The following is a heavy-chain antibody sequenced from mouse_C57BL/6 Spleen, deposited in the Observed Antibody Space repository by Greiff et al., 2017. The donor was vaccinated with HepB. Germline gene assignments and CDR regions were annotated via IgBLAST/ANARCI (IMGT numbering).Heavy chain of an antibody. CDR1: GYTFTSYW. V-gene: IGHV1-55*01. Sequence: QVQLQQPGAELVKPGASVKMSCKASGYTFTSYWITWVKQRPGQGLEWIGDIYPGSGSTNYNEKFKSKATLTVDTSSSTAYMQLSSLTSEDSAVYYCARRTTAPPYGAMDYWGQGTSVTVSS. J-gene: IGHJ4*01. CDR2: IYPGSGST. D-gene: IGHD1-2*01. CDR3: ARRTTAPPYGAMDY.